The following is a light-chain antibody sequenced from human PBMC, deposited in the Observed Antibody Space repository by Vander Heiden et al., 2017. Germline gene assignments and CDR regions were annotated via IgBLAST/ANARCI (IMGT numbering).Light chain of an antibody. CDR1: SGSIASNY. V-gene: IGLV6-57*01. Sequence: NFMLPQPHSSSESPRKTVTISCTRSSGSIASNYVQWYQQRPGRSPTTVIYEDKQRPSGVPDRFSGSIDSSSNSASLTISGLETEDEADYYCQSSDTSNPYVVFGGGTKLTVL. CDR3: QSSDTSNPYVV. CDR2: EDK. J-gene: IGLJ2*01.